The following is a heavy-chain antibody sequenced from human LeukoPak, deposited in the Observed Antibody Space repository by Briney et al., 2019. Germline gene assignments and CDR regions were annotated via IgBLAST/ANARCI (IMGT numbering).Heavy chain of an antibody. J-gene: IGHJ4*02. Sequence: SETLSLTCAVSVASISNYYWSWIPQPPGKGLEWIGYIYYSGSTNFNPSLKSRVTISVDTSKNQFSLSLSSVTAADTAVYYCARDRGPDCSGGSCWDYWGQGTLVTVSS. CDR3: ARDRGPDCSGGSCWDY. CDR2: IYYSGST. CDR1: VASISNYY. V-gene: IGHV4-59*01. D-gene: IGHD2-15*01.